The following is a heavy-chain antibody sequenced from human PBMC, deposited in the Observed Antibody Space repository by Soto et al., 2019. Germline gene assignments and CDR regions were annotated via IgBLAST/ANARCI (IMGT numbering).Heavy chain of an antibody. CDR2: INHSGST. D-gene: IGHD6-19*01. J-gene: IGHJ4*02. Sequence: PSETLSLTCAIYGGSFSGYYWSWIRQPPGKGLEWIGEINHSGSTNYNPSLKSRVTISVDTSKNQFSLKLSSVTAADTAVYYCARGFIAVAGISVYYFDYWGQGTLVTVSS. CDR1: GGSFSGYY. V-gene: IGHV4-34*01. CDR3: ARGFIAVAGISVYYFDY.